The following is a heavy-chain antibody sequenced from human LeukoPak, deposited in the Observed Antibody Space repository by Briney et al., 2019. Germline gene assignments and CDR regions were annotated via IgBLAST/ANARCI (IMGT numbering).Heavy chain of an antibody. D-gene: IGHD5-18*01. V-gene: IGHV4-30-2*01. CDR3: ARGGYSYVGYFDY. J-gene: IGHJ4*02. Sequence: SQTLSLTCTVSRGSISSGTYYWSWIRQPPGKGLEWIGYIYHSGSTYYNPSLKSRVTISVDTSKNQFSLMLSSVTAADTAVYYCARGGYSYVGYFDYWGQGTLVTVSS. CDR1: RGSISSGTYY. CDR2: IYHSGST.